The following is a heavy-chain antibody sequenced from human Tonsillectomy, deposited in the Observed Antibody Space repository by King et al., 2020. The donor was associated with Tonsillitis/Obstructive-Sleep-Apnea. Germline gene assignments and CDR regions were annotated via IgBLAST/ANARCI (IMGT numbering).Heavy chain of an antibody. V-gene: IGHV4-59*01. D-gene: IGHD2-2*01. CDR2: IYYSGST. Sequence: VQLQESGPGLVKPSETLSLTCTVSGGSISSYYWSWIRQPPGKGLEWIGYIYYSGSTNYNPSLKSRVTISVDTSKNQFSLKLSSVTAADTAMYYCAREVVPAATNYYYYGMDVWGQGTTVTVSS. CDR3: AREVVPAATNYYYYGMDV. J-gene: IGHJ6*02. CDR1: GGSISSYY.